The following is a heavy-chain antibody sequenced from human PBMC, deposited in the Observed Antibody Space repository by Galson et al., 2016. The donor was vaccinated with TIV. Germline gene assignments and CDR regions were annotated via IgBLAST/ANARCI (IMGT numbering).Heavy chain of an antibody. J-gene: IGHJ6*03. CDR2: IYPGDSDT. Sequence: QSGAEVTKSGESLKISCKGSGYSFTTHWIGWVRQMPGKGLEWMGIIYPGDSDTRYSPSFQGQVIISADTSISTAYLQWSSLKASDSAIYYCARSPADPHYSDYYMDVWGKGTTVTVSS. CDR3: ARSPADPHYSDYYMDV. V-gene: IGHV5-51*03. CDR1: GYSFTTHW.